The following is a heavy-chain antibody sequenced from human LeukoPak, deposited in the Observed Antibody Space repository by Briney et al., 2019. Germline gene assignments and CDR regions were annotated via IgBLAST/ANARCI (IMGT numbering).Heavy chain of an antibody. Sequence: ASVKVSCKASGYTFTNYDINWVRQATGQGLEWMGYMNPNSGNSAYAQKFQGRVTITTGASISTAYMELSGLRSEDTALYYCAREGLDCWGQGTLVTVSS. V-gene: IGHV1-8*03. CDR3: AREGLDC. CDR1: GYTFTNYD. CDR2: MNPNSGNS. J-gene: IGHJ4*02.